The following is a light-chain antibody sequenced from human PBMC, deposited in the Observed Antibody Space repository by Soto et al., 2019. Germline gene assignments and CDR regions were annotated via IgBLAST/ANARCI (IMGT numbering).Light chain of an antibody. Sequence: QSVLTQPSSMSGSPGQSITISCTGTTSDIGAYEHVSWYQQRPGRAPKVLIYDVRIRPSEVSNRFSGSKSGDTASLTISGLQAGDEAVYYCASKTTSSTVVFGGGTKLTVL. V-gene: IGLV2-14*03. CDR3: ASKTTSSTVV. CDR2: DVR. CDR1: TSDIGAYEH. J-gene: IGLJ3*02.